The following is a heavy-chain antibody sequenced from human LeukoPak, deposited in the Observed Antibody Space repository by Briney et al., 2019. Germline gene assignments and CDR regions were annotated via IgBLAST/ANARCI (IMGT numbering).Heavy chain of an antibody. CDR1: GGSISSSSYY. CDR3: ARDGCSGGSCNVNWFDP. D-gene: IGHD2-15*01. CDR2: IYYSGTT. Sequence: SETLSLTCTVSGGSISSSSYYWGWIRQPPGKGLEWIGSIYYSGTTYYNPPLKSRVTISVDTSKNQFSLKLRSVTAADTAVYYCARDGCSGGSCNVNWFDPWGQGTLVTVSS. J-gene: IGHJ5*02. V-gene: IGHV4-39*07.